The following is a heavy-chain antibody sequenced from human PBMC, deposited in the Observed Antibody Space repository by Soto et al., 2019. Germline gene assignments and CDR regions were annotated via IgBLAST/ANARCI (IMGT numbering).Heavy chain of an antibody. V-gene: IGHV4-59*01. CDR3: AREIGNSGYDY. CDR1: GGSISSYY. CDR2: IYYSGST. J-gene: IGHJ4*02. Sequence: SETLSLTCTFSGGSISSYYWSLIRQPPGKGLEWIGYIYYSGSTNYNPSLKSRVTISVDTSKNQFSLKLSSVTAADTAVYYCAREIGNSGYDYWGQGTLVTVSS. D-gene: IGHD5-12*01.